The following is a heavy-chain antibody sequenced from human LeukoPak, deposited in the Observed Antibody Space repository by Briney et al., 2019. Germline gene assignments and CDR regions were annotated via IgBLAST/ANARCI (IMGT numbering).Heavy chain of an antibody. CDR2: IYYNGIT. V-gene: IGHV4-30-4*01. CDR1: GGSISRSDHY. J-gene: IGHJ4*02. Sequence: SETLSLTCSVSGGSISRSDHYWSWIRQPPGKGLEWIGNIYYNGITYYNPSLKSRVTISVDTSKNQFSLKLTSVTAADTAVYYCARTLTTVTYYFDFWGQGTLVTVSS. CDR3: ARTLTTVTYYFDF. D-gene: IGHD4-17*01.